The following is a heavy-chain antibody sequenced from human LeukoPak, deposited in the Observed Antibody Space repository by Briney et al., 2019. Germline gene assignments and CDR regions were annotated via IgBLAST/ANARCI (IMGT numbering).Heavy chain of an antibody. Sequence: GGSLRLSCAASGFTFSSYAMSWVRQAPGKGLEWVSAISGSGGSTYYADSVKGRFTISRDNSKNTLYLQMNSLRAEDTAVYYCAGYCNSTSCYADAGYWGQGTLVTVSS. CDR2: ISGSGGST. D-gene: IGHD2-2*01. CDR3: AGYCNSTSCYADAGY. CDR1: GFTFSSYA. V-gene: IGHV3-23*01. J-gene: IGHJ4*02.